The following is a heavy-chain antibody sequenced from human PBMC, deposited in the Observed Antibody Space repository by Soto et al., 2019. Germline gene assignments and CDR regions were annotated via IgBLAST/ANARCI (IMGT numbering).Heavy chain of an antibody. V-gene: IGHV3-30-3*01. CDR2: ISYDGSNK. Sequence: QVQLVESGGGVVQTGRSLRLSCAASGFTFSSYAMHWVRQAPGKGLEWVAVISYDGSNKYYADSVKGRFTISRDNSKNTLYLQMNSLRAEDTAVYYCARDPYRYAIEFYYGMDVWGQGTTVTVSS. D-gene: IGHD2-8*01. J-gene: IGHJ6*02. CDR1: GFTFSSYA. CDR3: ARDPYRYAIEFYYGMDV.